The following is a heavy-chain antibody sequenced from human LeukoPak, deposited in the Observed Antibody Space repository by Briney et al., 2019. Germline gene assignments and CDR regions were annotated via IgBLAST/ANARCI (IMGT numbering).Heavy chain of an antibody. Sequence: GGSLRLSCVASGFTFSNYGMNWVRQAPGKGLEWVSIITSGVGITYYADSVKGRFTISRDNSKNTLYLQMNSLRAEDTAIYYCAKAPTYGLDVWGQGTTVTVSS. CDR1: GFTFSNYG. CDR2: ITSGVGIT. CDR3: AKAPTYGLDV. J-gene: IGHJ6*02. V-gene: IGHV3-23*01.